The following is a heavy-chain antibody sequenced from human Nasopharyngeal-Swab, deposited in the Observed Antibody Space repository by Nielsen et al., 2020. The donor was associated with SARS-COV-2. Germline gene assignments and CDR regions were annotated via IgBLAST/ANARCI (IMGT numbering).Heavy chain of an antibody. CDR2: IWYDGSNK. D-gene: IGHD1-26*01. J-gene: IGHJ4*02. CDR3: ARESQEGDFDY. CDR1: GFTFSSYG. V-gene: IGHV3-33*01. Sequence: GESLKISCAASGFTFSSYGMHWVRQAPGKGLEWVAVIWYDGSNKYYADSVKGRFTISRDNSKNTLYLQMNSLRAEDTAVYYCARESQEGDFDYWGQGTLVTVSS.